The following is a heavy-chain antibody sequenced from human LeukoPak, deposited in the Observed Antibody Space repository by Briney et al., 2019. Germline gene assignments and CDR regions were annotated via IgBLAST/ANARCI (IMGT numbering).Heavy chain of an antibody. D-gene: IGHD1-26*01. CDR3: ARDTSHLLPDY. J-gene: IGHJ4*02. V-gene: IGHV3-23*01. CDR2: IYENGGTT. Sequence: GGSLRLSCVGSGFTFRSHAMSWVRQAPEKGLEFVSGIYENGGTTYYADSVKGRFSISRDNSKNTLYLQMGALRAEDTALYFCARDTSHLLPDYWGLGTLVTVSS. CDR1: GFTFRSHA.